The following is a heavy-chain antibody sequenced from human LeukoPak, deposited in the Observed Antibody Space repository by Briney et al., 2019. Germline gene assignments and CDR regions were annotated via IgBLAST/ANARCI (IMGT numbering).Heavy chain of an antibody. D-gene: IGHD3-22*01. CDR3: ARGPYSYDSSGAFDI. CDR1: GGSIGSSSYY. CDR2: IYYSGST. J-gene: IGHJ3*02. Sequence: SETLSLTCTVSGGSIGSSSYYWGWIRQPPGKGLEWIGNIYYSGSTYYNPSLKSRVTISVDTSKNQFSLKLSSVTAADTAVYFCARGPYSYDSSGAFDIWGQGTMVTVSS. V-gene: IGHV4-39*01.